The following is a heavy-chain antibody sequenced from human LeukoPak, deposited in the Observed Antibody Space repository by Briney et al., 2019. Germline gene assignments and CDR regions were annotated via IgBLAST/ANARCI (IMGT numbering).Heavy chain of an antibody. J-gene: IGHJ3*02. V-gene: IGHV4-39*07. Sequence: PSETLSLTCTVSGGSISSSSYYWGWIRQPPGKGLEWIGEINHSGSTNYNPSLKSRVTISVDTSKNQFSLKLSSVTAADTAVYYCARGPVPRRRPIAVAGTSLGAFDIWGQGTMVTVSS. CDR3: ARGPVPRRRPIAVAGTSLGAFDI. CDR1: GGSISSSSYY. D-gene: IGHD6-19*01. CDR2: INHSGST.